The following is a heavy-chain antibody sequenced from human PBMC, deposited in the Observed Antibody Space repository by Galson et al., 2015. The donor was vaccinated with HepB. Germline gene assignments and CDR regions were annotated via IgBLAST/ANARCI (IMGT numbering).Heavy chain of an antibody. D-gene: IGHD5-24*01. CDR3: ARARSRDGYTGAFDI. V-gene: IGHV4-30-4*01. CDR2: IYYSGST. Sequence: TLSLTCTVSGGSISSGDYYWSWIRQPPGKGLEWIGYIYYSGSTYYNPSLKSRVTISVDTSKNQFSLKLSSVTAADTAVYYCARARSRDGYTGAFDIWGQGTMVTVSS. CDR1: GGSISSGDYY. J-gene: IGHJ3*02.